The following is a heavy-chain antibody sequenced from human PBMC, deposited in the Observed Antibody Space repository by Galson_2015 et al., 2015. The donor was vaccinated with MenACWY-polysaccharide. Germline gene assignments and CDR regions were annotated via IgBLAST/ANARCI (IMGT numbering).Heavy chain of an antibody. CDR3: ARASDSGYDFDY. CDR2: MNPNSGNT. V-gene: IGHV1-8*01. CDR1: GYTFTSYD. J-gene: IGHJ4*02. Sequence: SVKVSCKASGYTFTSYDINWVRQATGQGLEWMGWMNPNSGNTGYARKFQGRVTMTRNTSISTAYMELSSLRSEDTAVYYCARASDSGYDFDYWGQGTLVTVSS. D-gene: IGHD5-12*01.